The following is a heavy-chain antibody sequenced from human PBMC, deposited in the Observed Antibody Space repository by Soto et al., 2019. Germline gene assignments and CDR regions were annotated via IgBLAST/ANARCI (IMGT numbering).Heavy chain of an antibody. V-gene: IGHV4-30-4*01. J-gene: IGHJ5*01. CDR1: GDSISNLDYF. CDR2: IYKSATT. CDR3: ARGRYCLTGRCFPNWFDS. D-gene: IGHD7-27*01. Sequence: LPETLSLTCSVSGDSISNLDYFWAWIRQPPGQALEYIGYIYKSATTYYNPSFESRVAISVDTSKSQFSLNVTSVTAADTAVYFCARGRYCLTGRCFPNWFDSWGQGALVTVSS.